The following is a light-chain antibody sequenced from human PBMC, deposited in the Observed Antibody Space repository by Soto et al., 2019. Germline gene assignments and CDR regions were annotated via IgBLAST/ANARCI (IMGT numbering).Light chain of an antibody. V-gene: IGKV3-15*01. CDR1: QSVGSS. J-gene: IGKJ1*01. CDR2: GAS. CDR3: QQYSNWPSWT. Sequence: EIVMTQTPATLSVSPGERATLSCRASQSVGSSLAWYQQEPGQAPRLLIYGASTRATGIPARFSGSGSGTEFTLTISSLQSEDFAVYYCQQYSNWPSWTFGQGTKVDIK.